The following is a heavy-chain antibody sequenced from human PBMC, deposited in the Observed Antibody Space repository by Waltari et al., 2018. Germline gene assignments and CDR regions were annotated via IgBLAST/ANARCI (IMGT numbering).Heavy chain of an antibody. CDR1: GGPFTHYG. CDR3: ATKFRDENIGFAYDT. J-gene: IGHJ3*02. Sequence: QVQLVRSGAEVKKPGSSVKVSGKASGGPFTHYGVSWLRQAPGQGREWMGRIIPIAGTTNHAQKFQGRVTITADGSTRTVHMSLSSLRSEDTAVYYCATKFRDENIGFAYDTWGQGTMVIVSS. CDR2: IIPIAGTT. D-gene: IGHD2-15*01. V-gene: IGHV1-69*11.